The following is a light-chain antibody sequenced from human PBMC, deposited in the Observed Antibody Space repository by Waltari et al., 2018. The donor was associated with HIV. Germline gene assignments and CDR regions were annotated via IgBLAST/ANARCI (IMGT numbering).Light chain of an antibody. CDR1: SRTIAGTY. CDR3: QSYDDNKWV. CDR2: EDK. J-gene: IGLJ2*01. V-gene: IGLV6-57*01. Sequence: FMLAQPHSLSESPGKPVTISCTRSSRTIAGTYVQWYQQRPCSSPTTVIFEDKERPSGVPDRFSGSIDSSSNTASLTISGLKTEDEADYYCQSYDDNKWVFGGGTKLTVL.